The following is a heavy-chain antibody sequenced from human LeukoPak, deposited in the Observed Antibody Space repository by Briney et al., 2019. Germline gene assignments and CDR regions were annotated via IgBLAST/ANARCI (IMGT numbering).Heavy chain of an antibody. Sequence: GGSLRLSCAASGFTFKTYGMSWVRQSPGKGLQWVSAISGNGRTTYYADSVKGRFTISRDNFKNTLYLQMNSLRAEDTAVYYCARDLYYASGNYSWGQGTLVTVSS. CDR1: GFTFKTYG. J-gene: IGHJ5*02. CDR2: ISGNGRTT. CDR3: ARDLYYASGNYS. V-gene: IGHV3-23*01. D-gene: IGHD3-10*01.